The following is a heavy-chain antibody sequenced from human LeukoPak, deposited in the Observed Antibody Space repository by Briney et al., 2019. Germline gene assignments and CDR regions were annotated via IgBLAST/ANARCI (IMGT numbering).Heavy chain of an antibody. D-gene: IGHD5-18*01. Sequence: SETLSLTCTVTGGYISSYYWSWIRQPPGKGLEWIGYIYYRGSTNYNPSLKSRVTMSVDTSKNQFSLKLSSVTAADTAVYYCARDFSYGYLHYYYYMDVWGKGTTVTISS. J-gene: IGHJ6*03. V-gene: IGHV4-59*12. CDR2: IYYRGST. CDR3: ARDFSYGYLHYYYYMDV. CDR1: GGYISSYY.